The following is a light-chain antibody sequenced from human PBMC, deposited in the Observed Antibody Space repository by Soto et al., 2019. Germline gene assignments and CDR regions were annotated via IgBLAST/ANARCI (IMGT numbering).Light chain of an antibody. CDR2: SNN. CDR3: AGWDDSLNGWV. V-gene: IGLV1-44*01. Sequence: QSVLTQPPSASGTPGQRVTVSCSGTSSNIGSNTVTWYQQFPGTAPKLLIYSNNQRPSGVPDRFSGSKSGTSASLAISGLQSEDEADYYCAGWDDSLNGWVFGGGTKVTVL. CDR1: SSNIGSNT. J-gene: IGLJ3*02.